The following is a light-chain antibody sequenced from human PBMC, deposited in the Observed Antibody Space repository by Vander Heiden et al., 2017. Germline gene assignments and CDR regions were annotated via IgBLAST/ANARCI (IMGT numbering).Light chain of an antibody. CDR2: DVS. V-gene: IGLV2-14*03. J-gene: IGLJ3*02. CDR1: TTDDGTHYY. CDR3: SLDTSSSSPV. Sequence: QSALTQPASVSWSPGPSITISCTATTTDDGTHYYVSWYQQHPGKAPHLIIYDVSDRPSGVSNRFSGSKSGNTASLTSSGLQADDEADYYCSLDTSSSSPVFGGGTKLTVL.